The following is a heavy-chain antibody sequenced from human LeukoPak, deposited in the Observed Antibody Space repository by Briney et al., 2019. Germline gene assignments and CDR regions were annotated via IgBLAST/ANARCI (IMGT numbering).Heavy chain of an antibody. CDR2: IIPIFGTA. V-gene: IGHV1-69*13. CDR1: GGTFSSYA. Sequence: SVKVSCKASGGTFSSYAISWVRQAPGQGLDWMGGIIPIFGTANYAQKFQGRVTITADESTSTAYMELSSLRSEDTAVYYCARAGIAAAGTLDYWGQGTLVTVSS. CDR3: ARAGIAAAGTLDY. D-gene: IGHD6-13*01. J-gene: IGHJ4*02.